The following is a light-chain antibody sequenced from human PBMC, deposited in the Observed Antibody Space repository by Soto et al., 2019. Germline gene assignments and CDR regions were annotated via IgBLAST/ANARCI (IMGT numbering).Light chain of an antibody. J-gene: IGKJ1*01. V-gene: IGKV3-20*01. CDR2: GAS. CDR3: QQYDSSPRT. CDR1: QSVNSNY. Sequence: EIVLTQSPGTLSLSPGERATLSCRASQSVNSNYLAWYQQKPGQGPRLLMYGASSRATGIPDRFSGSGSGTDFTLTISRLEPEDFAVYYWQQYDSSPRTFGQGTKVEIK.